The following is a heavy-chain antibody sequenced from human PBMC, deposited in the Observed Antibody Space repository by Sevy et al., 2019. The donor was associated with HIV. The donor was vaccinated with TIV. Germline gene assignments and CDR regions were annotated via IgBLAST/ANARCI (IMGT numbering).Heavy chain of an antibody. V-gene: IGHV3-74*01. CDR3: ARGILTAPRSSFDF. D-gene: IGHD5-18*01. CDR1: GFTFSSHW. CDR2: INRDESST. J-gene: IGHJ4*02. Sequence: GGSLRLSCAVSGFTFSSHWMHWVRQAPGKGLVWVSRINRDESSTNYADSVRGRFTISRDNAKNTLYLQMNSLRADDTVVYYCARGILTAPRSSFDFWGQGALVTVSS.